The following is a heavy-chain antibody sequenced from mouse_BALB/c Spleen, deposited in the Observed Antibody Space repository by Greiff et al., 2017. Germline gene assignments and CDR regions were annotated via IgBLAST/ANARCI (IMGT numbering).Heavy chain of an antibody. Sequence: EVHLVESGGGLVKPGGSLKLSCAASGFTFSDYYMYWVRQTPEKRLEWVATISDGGSYTYYPDSVKGRFTISRDNAKNNLYLQMSSLKSEDTAMYYCAREGWTTAGDYWGQGTTLTVSS. J-gene: IGHJ2*01. D-gene: IGHD1-2*01. V-gene: IGHV5-4*02. CDR1: GFTFSDYY. CDR2: ISDGGSYT. CDR3: AREGWTTAGDY.